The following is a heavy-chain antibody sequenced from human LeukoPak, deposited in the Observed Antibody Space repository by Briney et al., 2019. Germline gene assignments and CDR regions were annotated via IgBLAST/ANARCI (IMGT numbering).Heavy chain of an antibody. CDR3: INDAFDI. CDR1: GFTFDDYA. V-gene: IGHV3-9*03. CDR2: ISWNSGSI. Sequence: GGSLRRSCAAAGFTFDDYAMHWVRQAPGEGLEWVSGISWNSGSIGYAYSVKGRFTISRDNAKNSLYLQMNSLRAEDMALYYCINDAFDIWGQGTMVTVSS. J-gene: IGHJ3*02.